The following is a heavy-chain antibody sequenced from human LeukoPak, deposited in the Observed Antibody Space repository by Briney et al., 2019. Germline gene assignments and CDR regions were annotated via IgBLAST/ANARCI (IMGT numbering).Heavy chain of an antibody. Sequence: PGGSLRLSCAASGFTFSSYFMSWVRQAPGKGLEWVSSISGSGGKTYYTDSVKGRFTISRDNAKNPLYLQMNSLRAEDTALYYCAKDISSGSYYYYFDYWGQGTLVTVSS. CDR3: AKDISSGSYYYYFDY. V-gene: IGHV3-23*01. D-gene: IGHD1-26*01. J-gene: IGHJ4*02. CDR2: ISGSGGKT. CDR1: GFTFSSYF.